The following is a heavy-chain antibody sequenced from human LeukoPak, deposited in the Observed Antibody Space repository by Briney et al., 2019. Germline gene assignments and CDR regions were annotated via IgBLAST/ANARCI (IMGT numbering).Heavy chain of an antibody. D-gene: IGHD2-21*01. CDR2: TYENGGTT. V-gene: IGHV3-23*01. CDR1: GFTFRSHA. Sequence: GGSLRLSCVGSGFTFRSHAMSWVRQAPEKGLEFVSGTYENGGTTYYADSVKGRFSISRDNSKNTLYLQMDSLRGEDTAVYYCAKDFRIGYSAHFDYWGQGALVTASS. J-gene: IGHJ4*02. CDR3: AKDFRIGYSAHFDY.